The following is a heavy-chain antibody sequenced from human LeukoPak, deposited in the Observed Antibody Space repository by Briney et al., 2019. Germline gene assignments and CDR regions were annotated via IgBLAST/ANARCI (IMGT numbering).Heavy chain of an antibody. Sequence: GGSLRLSCAASGFTFSNYWMSWVRQAPGKGLEWVANIKQDGSEKYYVDSVKGRFTISRDNAANSLYLQMNSLRAEDTAVYYCARAKGYYYDPYWGQGTLVTVSS. D-gene: IGHD3-22*01. J-gene: IGHJ4*02. CDR2: IKQDGSEK. CDR3: ARAKGYYYDPY. CDR1: GFTFSNYW. V-gene: IGHV3-7*01.